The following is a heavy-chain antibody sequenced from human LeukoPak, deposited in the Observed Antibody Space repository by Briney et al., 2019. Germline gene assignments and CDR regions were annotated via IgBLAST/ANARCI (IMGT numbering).Heavy chain of an antibody. CDR1: GYSFTSYA. CDR3: AAGYSSSWYDY. Sequence: GASVKVSCKASGYSFTSYAITWVRQAPGQGLEWMGWINPNSGGTNYAQKFQGRVTMTRDTSISTAYMELSRLRSDDTAVYYCAAGYSSSWYDYWGQGTLVTVSS. V-gene: IGHV1-2*02. J-gene: IGHJ4*02. D-gene: IGHD6-13*01. CDR2: INPNSGGT.